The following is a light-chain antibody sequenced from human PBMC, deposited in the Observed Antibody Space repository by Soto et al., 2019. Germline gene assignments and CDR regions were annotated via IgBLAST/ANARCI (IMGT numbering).Light chain of an antibody. CDR3: QQYNGT. J-gene: IGKJ1*01. CDR2: KAS. V-gene: IGKV1-5*03. Sequence: DIQMTQSPSTLSASVGDRVTITCRASQSISNWLAWYQQKPGKAPKLLIYKASNLASGVPSRFSGSGSGTEFTLTISSLQPDDFATYYCQQYNGTFGQGTKVEIX. CDR1: QSISNW.